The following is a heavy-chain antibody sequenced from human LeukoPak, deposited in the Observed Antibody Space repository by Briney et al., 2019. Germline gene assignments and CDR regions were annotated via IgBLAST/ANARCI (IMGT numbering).Heavy chain of an antibody. V-gene: IGHV4-39*01. CDR2: IYYSGST. Sequence: SETLSLTCTVSGGSISSSSYYWGWIRQSPGKGLEWIGSIYYSGSTYYNPSLKSRVTISVDTPKNQFSLKLSSVTAADTAVYYCAGYMTLDIWGQGTMVTVSS. D-gene: IGHD2-21*02. J-gene: IGHJ3*02. CDR3: AGYMTLDI. CDR1: GGSISSSSYY.